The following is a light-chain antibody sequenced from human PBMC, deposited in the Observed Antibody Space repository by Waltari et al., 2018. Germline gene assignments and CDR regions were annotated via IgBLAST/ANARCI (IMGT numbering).Light chain of an antibody. CDR3: QVWDDVTDSGV. J-gene: IGLJ3*02. CDR1: HIGSKS. Sequence: YVLTQPPSVSVDPGKTARLTCGGDHIGSKSVNWYQQQPGQAPVLVMFYDSDRPSEIPERFSGSNSGNTATLTISWVEAGDEADYHCQVWDDVTDSGVFGGGTKLTVL. V-gene: IGLV3-21*04. CDR2: YDS.